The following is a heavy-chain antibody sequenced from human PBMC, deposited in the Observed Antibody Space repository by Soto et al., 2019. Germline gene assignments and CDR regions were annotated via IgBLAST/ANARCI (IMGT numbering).Heavy chain of an antibody. V-gene: IGHV1-2*04. Sequence: ASVKVSCKASGYTFTGYYMHWVRQAPGQGLEWMGWIDPNSGGTNYAQKFQGWVTMTRDTSISTAYMELSRLRSDDTAVYYCARGTTVTTDYYYYYYMDVWSKGTTVTVSS. CDR2: IDPNSGGT. J-gene: IGHJ6*03. D-gene: IGHD4-17*01. CDR3: ARGTTVTTDYYYYYYMDV. CDR1: GYTFTGYY.